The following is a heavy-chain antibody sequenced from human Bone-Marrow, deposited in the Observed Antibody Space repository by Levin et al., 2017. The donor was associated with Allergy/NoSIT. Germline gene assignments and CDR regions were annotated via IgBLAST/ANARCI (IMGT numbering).Heavy chain of an antibody. CDR1: GDSVSSTSAA. D-gene: IGHD6-19*01. CDR3: AREAWGDIAVAGTCAFDI. J-gene: IGHJ3*02. V-gene: IGHV6-1*01. Sequence: PSQTLSLTCAISGDSVSSTSAAWNWIRQSPSRGLEWLGRTYYRSKWYNDYAVSVKSRITINPDTSKNQFSLQLNSVTPEDTAVYYCAREAWGDIAVAGTCAFDIWGQGTMVTVSS. CDR2: TYYRSKWYN.